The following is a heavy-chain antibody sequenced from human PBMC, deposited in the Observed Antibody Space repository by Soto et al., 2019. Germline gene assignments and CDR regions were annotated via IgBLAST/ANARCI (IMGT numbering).Heavy chain of an antibody. CDR2: INAGNGNT. CDR1: GYSVTSYV. V-gene: IGHV1-3*01. D-gene: IGHD2-2*01. CDR3: ARGVETIVVVLDVFGYYGMDV. Sequence: ASVKVSCKASGYSVTSYVIYWVRQAPGQRLEWMGWINAGNGNTKYSQKFQGRVTITSDTSASTAYMELSSLRSEDTAVYFCARGVETIVVVLDVFGYYGMDVWGQGTTVTVSS. J-gene: IGHJ6*02.